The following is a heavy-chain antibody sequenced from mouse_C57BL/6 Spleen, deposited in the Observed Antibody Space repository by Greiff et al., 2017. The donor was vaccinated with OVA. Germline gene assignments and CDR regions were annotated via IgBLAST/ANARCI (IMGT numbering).Heavy chain of an antibody. CDR1: GYTFTSYW. CDR3: ARGQDY. D-gene: IGHD3-3*01. J-gene: IGHJ2*01. CDR2: IDPSDSYT. V-gene: IGHV1-59*01. Sequence: VQLQQPGAELVRPGTSVKLSCKASGYTFTSYWMHWVKQRPGQGLEWIGVIDPSDSYTNYNQKFKGKATLTVDTSSSTAYMQLSSLTSEDSAVYYSARGQDYWGQGTTLTVSS.